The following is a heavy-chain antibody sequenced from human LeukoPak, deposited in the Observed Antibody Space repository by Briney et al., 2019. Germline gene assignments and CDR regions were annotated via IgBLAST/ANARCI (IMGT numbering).Heavy chain of an antibody. CDR2: ISNTSSYI. CDR3: ARGGAARPDY. CDR1: GFTFSNYT. V-gene: IGHV3-21*01. Sequence: GGSLRLSCAASGFTFSNYTMNWLRQAPGKGLEWVSSISNTSSYIYYADSVKGRFTISRDNAKNSLYLQMNSLRAEDTAVYYCARGGAARPDYWGQGTLVTVSS. D-gene: IGHD6-6*01. J-gene: IGHJ4*02.